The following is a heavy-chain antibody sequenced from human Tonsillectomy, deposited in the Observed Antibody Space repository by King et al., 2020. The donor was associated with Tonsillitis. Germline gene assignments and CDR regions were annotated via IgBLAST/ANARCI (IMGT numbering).Heavy chain of an antibody. Sequence: VQLVESGSEVKKPGASVKVSCTASGYTFTSNYMHWVRQAPGQGLEWMGIINPSDGSTNYAQNFQARISMTRDTSSSTVYMELSSLRSEDTAVYYCATQGRGTWGLTMVRHWRSPHYLDYWGQGTLVTVSS. CDR1: GYTFTSNY. CDR2: INPSDGST. J-gene: IGHJ4*02. CDR3: ATQGRGTWGLTMVRHWRSPHYLDY. V-gene: IGHV1-46*03. D-gene: IGHD3-10*01.